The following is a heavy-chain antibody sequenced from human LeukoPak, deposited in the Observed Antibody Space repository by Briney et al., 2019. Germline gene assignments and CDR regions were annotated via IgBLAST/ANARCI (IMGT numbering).Heavy chain of an antibody. D-gene: IGHD3-10*01. J-gene: IGHJ4*02. CDR2: ISSRGENT. Sequence: GGSLRLSCVVSGFTINTYAMTRVRQAPGKGLEWVSAISSRGENTYYADSVQGRFTISRDNSKNTLYLHMNRLRAEDTAVYFCAKETVDLLAGIDYWGQGTLVTVSS. CDR3: AKETVDLLAGIDY. V-gene: IGHV3-23*01. CDR1: GFTINTYA.